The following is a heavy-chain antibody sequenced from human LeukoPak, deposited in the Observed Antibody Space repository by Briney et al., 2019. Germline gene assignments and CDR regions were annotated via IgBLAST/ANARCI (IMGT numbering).Heavy chain of an antibody. D-gene: IGHD5-18*01. CDR1: GFTFTSSA. J-gene: IGHJ3*02. Sequence: GASVKVSCKASGFTFTSSAMQWVRQARGQRLEWIGRIVVGSGNTNYAQKFQERVTITRDMSTSTAYMELSSLRSEDTAVYYCAALWYTAMDALRDAFDIWGQGTMVTVSS. V-gene: IGHV1-58*02. CDR3: AALWYTAMDALRDAFDI. CDR2: IVVGSGNT.